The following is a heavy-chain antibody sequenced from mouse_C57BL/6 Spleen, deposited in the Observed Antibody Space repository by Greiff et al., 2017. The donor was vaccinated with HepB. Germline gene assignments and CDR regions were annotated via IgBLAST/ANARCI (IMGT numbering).Heavy chain of an antibody. CDR3: ARTGTLYYFDY. Sequence: EVQLQQSGPGLVKPSQSLSLTCSVTGYSITSGYYWNWIRQFPGNKLEWMGYINYDGSNNYNPSLKNRISITRDTSKNQFFLKLNSVTTEDTATYDCARTGTLYYFDYWGKGTTLTVSS. V-gene: IGHV3-6*01. D-gene: IGHD4-1*01. J-gene: IGHJ2*01. CDR2: INYDGSN. CDR1: GYSITSGYY.